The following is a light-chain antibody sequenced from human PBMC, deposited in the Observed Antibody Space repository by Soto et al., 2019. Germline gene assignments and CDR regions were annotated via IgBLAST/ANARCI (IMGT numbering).Light chain of an antibody. J-gene: IGLJ2*01. CDR3: QTWGADCSVV. Sequence: QLVLTQSPSASASLGASVKLTCTLSSGHSSYAIAWHQQQPEKGPRYLMKVNSDGSHNKGDGIPDRFSGSSSGAERYLTISSLQSEDEADYYCQTWGADCSVVFGGGTKLTVL. CDR1: SGHSSYA. CDR2: VNSDGSH. V-gene: IGLV4-69*01.